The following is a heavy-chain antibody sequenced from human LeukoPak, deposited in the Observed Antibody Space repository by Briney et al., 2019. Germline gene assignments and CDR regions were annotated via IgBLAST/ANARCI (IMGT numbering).Heavy chain of an antibody. V-gene: IGHV3-20*01. J-gene: IGHJ3*02. D-gene: IGHD4-17*01. Sequence: PGGSLRLSCAASGFTFDNYGMSWVRQAPGKVLEWVSGINWNGGSTAYADSVKGRFIISRDNAKNFLYLQMNSLRAEDTAFYHCARTTVTTHDAFDIWGQGTMVTVSS. CDR2: INWNGGST. CDR1: GFTFDNYG. CDR3: ARTTVTTHDAFDI.